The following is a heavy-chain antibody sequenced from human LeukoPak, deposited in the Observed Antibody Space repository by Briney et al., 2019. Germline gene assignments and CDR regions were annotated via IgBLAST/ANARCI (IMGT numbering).Heavy chain of an antibody. V-gene: IGHV3-30*18. J-gene: IGHJ6*03. CDR3: AKVGIAVAGSLYYYYMDV. CDR1: GCTFSSYG. D-gene: IGHD6-19*01. Sequence: QTGGSLRLSCAAPGCTFSSYGMHWVRQAPGKGLEWVAVISYDGSNKYYADSVKGRFTISRDNSKNTLYLQMNSLRAEDTAVYYCAKVGIAVAGSLYYYYMDVWGKGTTVTVSS. CDR2: ISYDGSNK.